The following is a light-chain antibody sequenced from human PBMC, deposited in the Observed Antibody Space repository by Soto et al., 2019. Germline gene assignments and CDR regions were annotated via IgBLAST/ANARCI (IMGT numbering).Light chain of an antibody. CDR3: SSYTSSSTLEV. J-gene: IGLJ1*01. CDR1: SSDVGGYNY. Sequence: QSALTQPASVSGSPGQSIPISCTGTSSDVGGYNYVSWYPQHPGKAPKLMIYEVSNRPSGVSNRFSGSKSGNTASLNISGLQAADEADYPCSSYTSSSTLEVFGTGTKVTVL. CDR2: EVS. V-gene: IGLV2-14*01.